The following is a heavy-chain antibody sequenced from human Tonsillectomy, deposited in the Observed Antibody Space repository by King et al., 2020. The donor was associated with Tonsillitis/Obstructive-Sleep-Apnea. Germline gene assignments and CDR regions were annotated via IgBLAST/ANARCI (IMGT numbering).Heavy chain of an antibody. CDR2: IYYSGST. V-gene: IGHV4-39*01. J-gene: IGHJ4*02. CDR1: GGSISSSSYY. D-gene: IGHD3-22*01. CDR3: ARHPLLYYYDSSGRPPDY. Sequence: MQLQESGPGLVKPSETLSLTCTVSGGSISSSSYYWGWIRQPPGKGLEWIGSIYYSGSTYYNPSLKSRVTISVDTSKNQFSLKLSSVTAADTAVYYCARHPLLYYYDSSGRPPDYWGQGTLVTVSS.